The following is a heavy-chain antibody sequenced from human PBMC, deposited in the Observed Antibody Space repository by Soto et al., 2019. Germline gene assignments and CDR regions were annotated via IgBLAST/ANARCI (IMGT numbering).Heavy chain of an antibody. Sequence: EVQLVESGGGLVQPGGSLRLSCAASGFSFRSYEMNWVRQAPGRGLERVSYISSSGSTVYDADSVKGRFTISRDNAKKSLYLHMHSLRAEDTALYYCATGYYFDYWGRGTLVTVSS. CDR2: ISSSGSTV. D-gene: IGHD7-27*01. CDR3: ATGYYFDY. CDR1: GFSFRSYE. J-gene: IGHJ4*02. V-gene: IGHV3-48*03.